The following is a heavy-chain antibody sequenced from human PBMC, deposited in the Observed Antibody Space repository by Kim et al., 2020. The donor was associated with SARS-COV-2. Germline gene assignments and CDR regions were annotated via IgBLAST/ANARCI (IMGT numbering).Heavy chain of an antibody. CDR2: ST. J-gene: IGHJ4*02. Sequence: STYYADSVKGRFTISRDNSKNTLYLQMNSLRAEDTAVYYCAKDNRGTFDYWGQGTLVTVSS. CDR3: AKDNRGTFDY. V-gene: IGHV3-23*01.